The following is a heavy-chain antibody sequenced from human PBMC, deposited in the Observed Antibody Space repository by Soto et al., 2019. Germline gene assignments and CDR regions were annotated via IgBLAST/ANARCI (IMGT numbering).Heavy chain of an antibody. V-gene: IGHV4-59*12. Sequence: SETLSLTCTVSGGSISSYYWSWIRQPPGKGLEWIGYIYYSGSTYYNPSLKSRVTISVDTSKNQFSLKLSSVTAADTAVYYCASESIAARPGWFQHWGQGTLVTVSS. CDR3: ASESIAARPGWFQH. CDR2: IYYSGST. J-gene: IGHJ1*01. CDR1: GGSISSYY. D-gene: IGHD6-6*01.